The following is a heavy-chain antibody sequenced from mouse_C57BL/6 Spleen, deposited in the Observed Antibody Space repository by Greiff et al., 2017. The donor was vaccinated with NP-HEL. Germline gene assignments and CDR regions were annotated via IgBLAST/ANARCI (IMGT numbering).Heavy chain of an antibody. V-gene: IGHV5-15*01. J-gene: IGHJ4*01. CDR2: ISNLAYSI. CDR3: ARHGVLRSPSYAMDY. CDR1: GFTFSDYG. Sequence: EVQRVESGGGLVQPGGSLKLSCAASGFTFSDYGMAWVRQAPRKGPEWVAFISNLAYSIYYADTVTGRFTISRENAKNTLYLEMSSLRSEDTAMYYCARHGVLRSPSYAMDYWGQGTSVTVSS. D-gene: IGHD1-1*01.